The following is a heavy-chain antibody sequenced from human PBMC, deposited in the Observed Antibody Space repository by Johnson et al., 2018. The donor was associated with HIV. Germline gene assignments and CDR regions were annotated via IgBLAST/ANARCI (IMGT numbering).Heavy chain of an antibody. CDR1: GFTVSSNY. V-gene: IGHV3-66*01. CDR3: ARDRRYYDSSGYYHDAFDI. CDR2: IYSGGGT. Sequence: VQLVESGGGLVQPGGSLRLSCAASGFTVSSNYMSWVRQAPGKGLEWVSVIYSGGGTYYADSVKGRFTISRDNSKNTLYLQMNSLRAEDTAVYFCARDRRYYDSSGYYHDAFDIWGQGTMVTVSS. D-gene: IGHD3-22*01. J-gene: IGHJ3*02.